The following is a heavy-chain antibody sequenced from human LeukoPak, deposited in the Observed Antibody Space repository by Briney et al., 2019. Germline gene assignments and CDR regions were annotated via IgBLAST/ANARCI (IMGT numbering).Heavy chain of an antibody. CDR1: GFTFSSYA. CDR3: AKAPPDSSSWYSVSS. D-gene: IGHD6-13*01. CDR2: ISSSGGST. J-gene: IGHJ5*01. V-gene: IGHV3-23*01. Sequence: GGSLRLSCAASGFTFSSYAITWVRQAPGKGLEWVSAISSSGGSTHYADAVKGRFTISRDNSKNTLYLQMNSLRAEDTAVYYCAKAPPDSSSWYSVSSWGHGTLVTVSS.